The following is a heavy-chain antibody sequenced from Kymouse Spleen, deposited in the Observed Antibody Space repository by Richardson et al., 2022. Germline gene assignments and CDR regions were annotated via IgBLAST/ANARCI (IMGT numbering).Heavy chain of an antibody. CDR2: IYYSGST. V-gene: IGHV4-59*01. D-gene: IGHD3-10*01. CDR1: GGSISSYY. J-gene: IGHJ6*02. Sequence: QVQLQESGPGLVKPSETLSLTCTVSGGSISSYYWSWIRQPPGKGLEWIGYIYYSGSTNYNPSLKSRVTISVDTSKNQFSLKLSSVTAADTAVYYCASGSGRGMDVWGQGTTVTVSS. CDR3: ASGSGRGMDV.